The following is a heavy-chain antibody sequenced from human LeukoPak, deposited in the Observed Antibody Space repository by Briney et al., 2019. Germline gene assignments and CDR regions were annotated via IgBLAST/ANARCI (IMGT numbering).Heavy chain of an antibody. V-gene: IGHV1-3*01. Sequence: ASVKVSCKASGYTFTSYAMHWVRQAPGQRLEWMGWINAGNGNTKYSQKFQGRVTITADESTSTAYMELSSLRSEDTAVYYCARDGPIYDSSGYASKGMDVWGQGTTVTVSS. CDR2: INAGNGNT. CDR1: GYTFTSYA. CDR3: ARDGPIYDSSGYASKGMDV. D-gene: IGHD3-22*01. J-gene: IGHJ6*02.